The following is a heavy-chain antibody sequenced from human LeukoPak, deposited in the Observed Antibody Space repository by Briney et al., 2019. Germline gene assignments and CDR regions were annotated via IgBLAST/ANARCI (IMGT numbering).Heavy chain of an antibody. D-gene: IGHD2-15*01. CDR2: ISAYNGNT. CDR1: GYTFTRYG. J-gene: IGHJ1*01. CDR3: ARDSADCSGGSCYSAEYFHH. V-gene: IGHV1-18*01. Sequence: ASVKVSCKASGYTFTRYGISWVRQAPGQGLEWMGRISAYNGNTNYAQKVQGRVTMTTDTSTTTTYMELRSLRFDDTAMYYCARDSADCSGGSCYSAEYFHHWGQGTLVTVSS.